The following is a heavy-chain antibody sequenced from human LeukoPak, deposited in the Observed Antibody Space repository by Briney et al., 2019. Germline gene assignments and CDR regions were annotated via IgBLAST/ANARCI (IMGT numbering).Heavy chain of an antibody. V-gene: IGHV3-23*01. CDR2: ISPSGDIT. Sequence: GGTLRLSCAASGFTFSVHGITWVRQAPGKGLEWVSAISPSGDITYYADSVKGRFTISRDNSKNTLYLKMNSLRAEDTAVYYCARVPLSPLHDAFDIWGQGTMVTVSS. CDR3: ARVPLSPLHDAFDI. J-gene: IGHJ3*02. CDR1: GFTFSVHG.